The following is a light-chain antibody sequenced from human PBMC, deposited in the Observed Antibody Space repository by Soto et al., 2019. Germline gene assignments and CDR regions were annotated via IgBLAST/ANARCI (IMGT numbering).Light chain of an antibody. J-gene: IGKJ1*01. CDR1: QSVSSR. Sequence: EIVMTQSPGTLSLSPGERATLSCRASQSVSSRLAWYQQKPGQAPRLLISGASSRATGIPDRFSGSGSGTDFTLTTSRLEPEDFALYYCQQFGSLWTFGQGTKVDIK. V-gene: IGKV3-20*01. CDR3: QQFGSLWT. CDR2: GAS.